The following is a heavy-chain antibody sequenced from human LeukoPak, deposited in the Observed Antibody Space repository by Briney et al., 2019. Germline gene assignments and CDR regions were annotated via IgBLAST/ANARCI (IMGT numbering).Heavy chain of an antibody. Sequence: SEXLSLTCTVSGYSISSGYYWGWFRQPPGKGVEWIGSVYYSGSTYYNPSLKSRVTISVDTSKNQFSLTLSSVTAADTAVYYCARDHRGSYYFDYWGQGTLVTVSS. CDR2: VYYSGST. V-gene: IGHV4-38-2*02. J-gene: IGHJ4*02. CDR1: GYSISSGYY. CDR3: ARDHRGSYYFDY. D-gene: IGHD3-16*01.